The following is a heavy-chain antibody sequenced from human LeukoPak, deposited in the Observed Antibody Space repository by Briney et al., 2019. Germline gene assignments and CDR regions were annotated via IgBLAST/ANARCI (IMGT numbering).Heavy chain of an antibody. CDR1: GGSISSYY. Sequence: SETLSLTCTVSGGSISSYYWSWIRQPPGKGLEWIGYIYYSGSTNYNPSLKSRVTISVDTSKNQFSLKLSSVTAADTAVYYCGRGPGGCLYFYFDYWGQGTLVTVSS. D-gene: IGHD2-8*01. J-gene: IGHJ4*02. CDR2: IYYSGST. V-gene: IGHV4-59*01. CDR3: GRGPGGCLYFYFDY.